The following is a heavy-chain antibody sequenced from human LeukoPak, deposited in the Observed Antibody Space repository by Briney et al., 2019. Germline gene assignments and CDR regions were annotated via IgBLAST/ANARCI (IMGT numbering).Heavy chain of an antibody. J-gene: IGHJ4*02. CDR3: ARHRAYSSSSPFDY. CDR2: IYYTGST. CDR1: GGSISSLY. V-gene: IGHV4-59*08. Sequence: SETLSLTCSVSGGSISSLYWSWIRQPPGKGLEWIGYIYYTGSTSYNPSLKSRVTMFVDMSKNQFSLRLSSVTAADTAVYYCARHRAYSSSSPFDYWGQGTLVTVSS. D-gene: IGHD6-6*01.